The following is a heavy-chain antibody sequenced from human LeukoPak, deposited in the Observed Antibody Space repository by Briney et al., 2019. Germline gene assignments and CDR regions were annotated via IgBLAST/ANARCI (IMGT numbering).Heavy chain of an antibody. Sequence: PGGSLTLSCAASGFTFSSSGMHWVRQAPGKGLEWVSFIRYDGTNENYADSVKGRFTISRDDSRNTLYLQMNSLRPDDTAVYYCAKDLRDWGQGTLVTVSS. CDR3: AKDLRD. CDR2: IRYDGTNE. V-gene: IGHV3-30*02. CDR1: GFTFSSSG. J-gene: IGHJ4*02.